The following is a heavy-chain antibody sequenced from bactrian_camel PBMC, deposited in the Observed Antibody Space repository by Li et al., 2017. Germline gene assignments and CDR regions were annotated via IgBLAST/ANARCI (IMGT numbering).Heavy chain of an antibody. CDR2: ISEYGHRT. CDR1: GYSGDC. D-gene: IGHD5*01. J-gene: IGHJ4*01. CDR3: ATDTALATGWVPPHCGGAN. Sequence: HVQLVESGGGSVQAGGSLRLSCVTSGYSGDCMGWFRQPSGQDREGVATISEYGHRTYYADSVKGRYTVSRDNAKITVYLQMNSLKPEDTAVYYCATDTALATGWVPPHCGGANWGPGTQVTVS. V-gene: IGHV3S1*01.